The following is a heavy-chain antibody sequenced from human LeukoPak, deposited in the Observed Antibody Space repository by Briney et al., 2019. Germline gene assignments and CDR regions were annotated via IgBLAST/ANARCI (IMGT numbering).Heavy chain of an antibody. Sequence: PGRSLRLSCAPSGFTFDDYAMHWVRQAPGKGLEWVSGISWNSGSIGYADSVKGRFTISRDNAKNSLYLQMNSLRAEDTALYYCAKDTLAAAGRYYYYGMDVWGQGTTVTVSS. CDR2: ISWNSGSI. J-gene: IGHJ6*02. CDR1: GFTFDDYA. V-gene: IGHV3-9*01. CDR3: AKDTLAAAGRYYYYGMDV. D-gene: IGHD6-13*01.